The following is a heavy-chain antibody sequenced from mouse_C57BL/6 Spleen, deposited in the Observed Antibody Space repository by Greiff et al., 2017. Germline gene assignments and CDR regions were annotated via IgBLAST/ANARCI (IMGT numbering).Heavy chain of an antibody. CDR1: GYTFTSYW. D-gene: IGHD2-10*02. J-gene: IGHJ1*03. CDR3: ARKRSMVDWYFDV. Sequence: QVQLQQPGAELVMPGASVKLSCKASGYTFTSYWMHWVKQRPGQGLEWIGEIDPSDSYTNYNQKFKGKSTLTVDKSSSTAYMQLSSLTSEDSAVYYRARKRSMVDWYFDVWGTGTTVTVSS. CDR2: IDPSDSYT. V-gene: IGHV1-69*01.